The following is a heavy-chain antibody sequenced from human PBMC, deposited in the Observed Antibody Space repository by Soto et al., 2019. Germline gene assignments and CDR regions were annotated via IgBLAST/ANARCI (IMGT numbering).Heavy chain of an antibody. D-gene: IGHD3-3*01. CDR3: ARHSENVYDFWSGYYEYYFDY. CDR1: GGSISSYY. CDR2: IYYSGST. V-gene: IGHV4-59*08. Sequence: SETLSLTCTVSGGSISSYYWSWIRQPPGKGLEWIGYIYYSGSTNYNPSLKSRVTISVDTSKNQFSLKLSSVTAADTAVYYCARHSENVYDFWSGYYEYYFDYWGQGTLVTVSS. J-gene: IGHJ4*02.